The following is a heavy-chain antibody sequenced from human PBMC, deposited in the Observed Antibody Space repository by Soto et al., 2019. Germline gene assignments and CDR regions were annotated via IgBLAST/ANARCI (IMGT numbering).Heavy chain of an antibody. CDR1: GGTFSSYA. CDR3: ARGGPDIVATINFKFAFDY. J-gene: IGHJ4*02. CDR2: IIPIFGTA. V-gene: IGHV1-69*13. Sequence: SVKVSCKASGGTFSSYAISWVRQAPGQGLEWMGGIIPIFGTANYAQKFQGRVTITADESTSTAYMELSSLRSEDTAAYYCARGGPDIVATINFKFAFDYWGQGTLVTVSS. D-gene: IGHD5-12*01.